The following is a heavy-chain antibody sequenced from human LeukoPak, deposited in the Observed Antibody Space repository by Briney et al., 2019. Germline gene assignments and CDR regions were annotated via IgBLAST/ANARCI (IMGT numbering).Heavy chain of an antibody. J-gene: IGHJ6*03. CDR2: INPSGGTT. CDR3: ARRGLGNYDILTGNYKYYYYMDV. Sequence: ASVKVSCKASGYTFTSYYIHWVRQAPGQGLEWMGKINPSGGTTTNAQTFLGRLTMTRDTSTNTVYMELSSLRSEDTAVYYCARRGLGNYDILTGNYKYYYYMDVWGEGTTVTVSS. CDR1: GYTFTSYY. D-gene: IGHD3-9*01. V-gene: IGHV1-46*01.